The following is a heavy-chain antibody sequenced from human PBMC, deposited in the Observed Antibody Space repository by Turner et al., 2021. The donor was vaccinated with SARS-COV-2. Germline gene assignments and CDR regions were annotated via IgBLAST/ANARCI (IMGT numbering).Heavy chain of an antibody. D-gene: IGHD1-26*01. V-gene: IGHV3-30-3*01. Sequence: QVQLVESGGGVVKPGRSLRLSCAASGFTFSSYAMHWVRQAPGKGLEWVAVISYDGSNKYYADSVRGRFTISRDNSKNTLYLQMNSLRAEDTAVYYCARDRSGGYSFSFDYWGQGTLVTVSS. CDR1: GFTFSSYA. CDR3: ARDRSGGYSFSFDY. CDR2: ISYDGSNK. J-gene: IGHJ4*02.